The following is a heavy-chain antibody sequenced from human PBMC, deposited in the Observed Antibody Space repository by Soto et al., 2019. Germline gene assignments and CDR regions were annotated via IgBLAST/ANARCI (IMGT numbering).Heavy chain of an antibody. Sequence: SETLSLTCAVYGGSFSGYYWSWVRQPPGKGLEWIGYVFYTGNANYNASLKSRVSISLDTSNYQFSLKLSSVTAADTAVYYCARDGDGRMTTIPYYYNGMDVWGPGTTVTVSS. V-gene: IGHV4-59*01. CDR1: GGSFSGYY. D-gene: IGHD4-4*01. CDR2: VFYTGNA. J-gene: IGHJ6*02. CDR3: ARDGDGRMTTIPYYYNGMDV.